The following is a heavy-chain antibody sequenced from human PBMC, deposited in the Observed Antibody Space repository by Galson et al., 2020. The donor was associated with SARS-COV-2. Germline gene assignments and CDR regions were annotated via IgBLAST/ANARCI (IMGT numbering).Heavy chain of an antibody. CDR1: GYSISSGYY. Sequence: SETLSPTCAVSGYSISSGYYWGWIRQHPGKGRGCIGSIYHRGNTNYNPSLESRDTISVDTSTNQFSLKLRSVTAADTAVYCCARGNKFRPYGAFTNWRQGILVTVSS. CDR2: IYHRGNT. V-gene: IGHV4-38-2*01. D-gene: IGHD2-8*01. CDR3: ARGNKFRPYGAFTN. J-gene: IGHJ4*02.